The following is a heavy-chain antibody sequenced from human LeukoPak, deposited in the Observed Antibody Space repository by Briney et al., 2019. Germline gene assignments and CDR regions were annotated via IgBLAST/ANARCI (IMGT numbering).Heavy chain of an antibody. V-gene: IGHV3-23*01. CDR1: GFTFTNYA. CDR3: AKERRVSMVRNGMDV. Sequence: PGGSLRLSCAASGFTFTNYAMSCVRQAPGKGLESFSGISGGGRTYNADSVKDRFTISTDNSKNTLYLQMNSLRAEDTAVYYCAKERRVSMVRNGMDVWGKGTTVTVSS. J-gene: IGHJ6*04. CDR2: ISGGGRT. D-gene: IGHD3-10*01.